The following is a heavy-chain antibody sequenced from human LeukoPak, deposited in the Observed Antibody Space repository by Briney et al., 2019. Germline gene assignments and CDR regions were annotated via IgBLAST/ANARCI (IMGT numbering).Heavy chain of an antibody. CDR3: AREGTSQGFDY. CDR1: GGSFSGYY. J-gene: IGHJ4*02. V-gene: IGHV4-34*01. D-gene: IGHD2-2*01. CDR2: INHSGST. Sequence: SETLSLTCAVYGGSFSGYYWSWIRQPPGKGLEWIGEINHSGSTNYNPSLKSRVTISVDTSKNQFSLKLSSVTAADTAVYYCAREGTSQGFDYWGQGTLVTVSS.